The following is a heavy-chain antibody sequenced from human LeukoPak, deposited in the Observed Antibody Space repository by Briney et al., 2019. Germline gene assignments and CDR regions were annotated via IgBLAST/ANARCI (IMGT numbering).Heavy chain of an antibody. J-gene: IGHJ4*02. V-gene: IGHV3-21*01. CDR1: GGSFSGYY. CDR2: ISSSSSYI. Sequence: ETLSLTCAVYGGSFSGYYWSWIRQPPGKGLEWVSSISSSSSYIYYADSVKGRFTISRDNAKNSLYLQMNSLRAEDTAVYYCARDLRFGELSHWGQGTLITVSS. D-gene: IGHD3-10*01. CDR3: ARDLRFGELSH.